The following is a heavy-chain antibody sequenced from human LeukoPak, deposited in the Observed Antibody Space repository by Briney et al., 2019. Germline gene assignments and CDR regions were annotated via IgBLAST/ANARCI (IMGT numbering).Heavy chain of an antibody. CDR3: ARPHFYGDYGEGTFDV. V-gene: IGHV1-69*04. CDR1: GGAFGTAA. Sequence: ASVKVSCKSSGGAFGTAAISWVRQAPGQGLDWMGRIIPVLGITNYAQKFQGRVTITADKSTGTVYMELSSLRSEDTATYYCARPHFYGDYGEGTFDVWGQGTVVTVSS. CDR2: IIPVLGIT. J-gene: IGHJ3*01. D-gene: IGHD4-17*01.